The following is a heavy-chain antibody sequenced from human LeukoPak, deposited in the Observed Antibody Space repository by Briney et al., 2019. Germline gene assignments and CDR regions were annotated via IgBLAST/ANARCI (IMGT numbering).Heavy chain of an antibody. D-gene: IGHD3-22*01. Sequence: GGSLRLSCAASGFTFSSYEMNWVRQAPGKGLEWVSYISSSGSTIYYADSVKGRFTISRDNAKNSLYLQMNSLRAEDTAVYYCARVEVAGRGYDLITPFDYWGQGTLVTVSS. CDR3: ARVEVAGRGYDLITPFDY. J-gene: IGHJ4*02. CDR2: ISSSGSTI. CDR1: GFTFSSYE. V-gene: IGHV3-48*03.